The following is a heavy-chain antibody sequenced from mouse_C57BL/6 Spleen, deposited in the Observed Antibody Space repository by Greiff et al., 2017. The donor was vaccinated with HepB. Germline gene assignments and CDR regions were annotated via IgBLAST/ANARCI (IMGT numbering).Heavy chain of an antibody. J-gene: IGHJ2*01. V-gene: IGHV5-6*01. D-gene: IGHD2-5*01. CDR1: GFTFSSYG. CDR3: ARQKSNYDYFDY. Sequence: EVQGVESGGDLVKPGGSLKLSCAASGFTFSSYGMSWVRQTPDKRLEWVATISSGGSYTYYPDSVKGRFTISRDNAKNTLYLQMSSLKSEDTAMYYCARQKSNYDYFDYWGQGTTLTVSS. CDR2: ISSGGSYT.